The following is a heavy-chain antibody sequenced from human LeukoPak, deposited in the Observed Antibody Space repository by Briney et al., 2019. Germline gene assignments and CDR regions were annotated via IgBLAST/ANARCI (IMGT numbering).Heavy chain of an antibody. V-gene: IGHV4-61*08. CDR1: GGSISSSDYY. D-gene: IGHD6-19*01. CDR2: IYHSGST. CDR3: ARDSAWLADYYYYMDV. Sequence: SETLSLTCTVSGGSISSSDYYWSWIRQPPEKGLEWIGYIYHSGSTNYSPSLKSRVTMSVDTSKNQFSLKLSSVTAADTAVYYCARDSAWLADYYYYMDVWGKGTTVTVSS. J-gene: IGHJ6*03.